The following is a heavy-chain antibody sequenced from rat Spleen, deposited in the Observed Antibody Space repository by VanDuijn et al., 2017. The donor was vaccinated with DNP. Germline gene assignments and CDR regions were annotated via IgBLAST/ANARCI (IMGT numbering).Heavy chain of an antibody. D-gene: IGHD1-11*01. CDR3: ATHRVH. V-gene: IGHV5-29*01. Sequence: EVQLVESGGGLVQPGRSLQLSCEASGFTFNNCGMAWVRQAPKKGLEWVATSSYEGSSTWYRDSVKGRFTISRDNAKTILYLQMDSLRSEDTATYYCATHRVHWGQGVMVTVSS. CDR2: SSYEGSST. CDR1: GFTFNNCG. J-gene: IGHJ2*01.